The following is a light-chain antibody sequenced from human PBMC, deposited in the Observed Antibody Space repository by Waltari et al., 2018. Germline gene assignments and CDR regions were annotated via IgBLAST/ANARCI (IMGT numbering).Light chain of an antibody. J-gene: IGLJ3*02. V-gene: IGLV2-23*01. CDR2: EDT. CDR3: CSYTFTNTWL. CDR1: SSDVGSYSL. Sequence: QSALTQPASVSGSPGQPITISCTGTSSDVGSYSLVSWYRQHPGEAPRVIIFEDTKRPSGVSNRFSGSKSGNTASLTISGLQAEDEADYYCCSYTFTNTWLFGGGTKLTVL.